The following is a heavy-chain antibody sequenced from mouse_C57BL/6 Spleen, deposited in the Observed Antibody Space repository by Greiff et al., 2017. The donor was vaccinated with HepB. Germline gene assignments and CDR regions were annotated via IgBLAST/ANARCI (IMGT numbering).Heavy chain of an antibody. V-gene: IGHV1-53*01. CDR1: GYTFTSYW. CDR2: INPSNGGT. D-gene: IGHD1-1*01. CDR3: ARSALYYGSSYDAMDY. Sequence: VQLQQPGTELVKPGASVKLSCKASGYTFTSYWMHWVKQRPGQGLEWIGNINPSNGGTNYNEKFKSKATLTVDKSSSTAYMQLSSLTSEDSAVLYCARSALYYGSSYDAMDYWGQGTSVTVSS. J-gene: IGHJ4*01.